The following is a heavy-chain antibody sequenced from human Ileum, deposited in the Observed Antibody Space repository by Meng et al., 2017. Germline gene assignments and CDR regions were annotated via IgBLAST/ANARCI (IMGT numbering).Heavy chain of an antibody. CDR3: ARGGQWLTVRYYYYYGMDV. V-gene: IGHV3-48*03. CDR1: GFTFSSYE. CDR2: ISSSGSTI. Sequence: GGSLRLSCAASGFTFSSYEMNWVRQAPGKGLEWVSYISSSGSTIYYADSVKGRFTISRDNAKNSLYLQMNSLRAEDTAVYYCARGGQWLTVRYYYYYGMDVWGQGTTVTVSS. D-gene: IGHD6-19*01. J-gene: IGHJ6*02.